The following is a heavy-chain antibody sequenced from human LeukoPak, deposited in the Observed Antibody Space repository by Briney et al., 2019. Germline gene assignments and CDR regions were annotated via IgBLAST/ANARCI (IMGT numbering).Heavy chain of an antibody. CDR2: INPSGGST. Sequence: ASVKVSCKASGYTFTNYYMHWVRQAPGQGLEWMGIINPSGGSTNYAQKFQGRVTMTRDTSISTAYMELSRLRSDDTAVYYCARGEYYGSGSYHGWFDPWGQGTLVTVSS. CDR3: ARGEYYGSGSYHGWFDP. D-gene: IGHD3-10*01. CDR1: GYTFTNYY. V-gene: IGHV1-46*01. J-gene: IGHJ5*02.